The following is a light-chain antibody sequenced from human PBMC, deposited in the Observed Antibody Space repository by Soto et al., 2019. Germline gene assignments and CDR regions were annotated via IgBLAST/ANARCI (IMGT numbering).Light chain of an antibody. Sequence: VLTQSPVTLSLSPGERATLSCRASQSLSSNLAWYQQKPRQAPRLLIYGASTRATGVPARFSGSGSGTEFTLSISSLQSEDFAVYYCQQYKNWPPITFGQGTRLEIK. J-gene: IGKJ5*01. CDR3: QQYKNWPPIT. CDR1: QSLSSN. V-gene: IGKV3-15*01. CDR2: GAS.